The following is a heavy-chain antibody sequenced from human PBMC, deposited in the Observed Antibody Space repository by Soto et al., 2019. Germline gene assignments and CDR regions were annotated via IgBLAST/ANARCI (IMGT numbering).Heavy chain of an antibody. D-gene: IGHD3-3*01. Sequence: GESLKISCKGSGYSFTSYWIGWVRQMPGKGLEWMGIIYPGDSDTRYSPSFQGQVTISADKSISTAYLQWSSLKASDTAMYYCARSPAYYDFWSGYHLYYYGMDVWGQGTTVTVSS. CDR3: ARSPAYYDFWSGYHLYYYGMDV. CDR2: IYPGDSDT. V-gene: IGHV5-51*01. CDR1: GYSFTSYW. J-gene: IGHJ6*02.